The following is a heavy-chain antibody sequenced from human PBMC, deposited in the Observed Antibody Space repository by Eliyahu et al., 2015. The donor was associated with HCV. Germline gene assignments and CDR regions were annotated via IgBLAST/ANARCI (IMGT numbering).Heavy chain of an antibody. D-gene: IGHD3-22*01. J-gene: IGHJ4*02. CDR2: IIPILGIA. CDR1: GGTFSSYA. CDR3: ARVGDSSATPHFDY. V-gene: IGHV1-69*04. Sequence: EVKKPGSSVKVSCKASGGTFSSYAISWVRQAPGQGLEWMGRIIPILGIANYAQKFQGRVTITADKSTSTAYMELSSLRSEDTAVYYCARVGDSSATPHFDYWGQGTLVTVSS.